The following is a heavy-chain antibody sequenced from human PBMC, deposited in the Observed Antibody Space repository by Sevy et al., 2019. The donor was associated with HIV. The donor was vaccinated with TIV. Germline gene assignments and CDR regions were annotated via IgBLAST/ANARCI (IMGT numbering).Heavy chain of an antibody. J-gene: IGHJ6*02. CDR2: INSDGSST. Sequence: GGSLRLSCAASGFTFSSYWMHWVRQAPGKGLVWVSRINSDGSSTSYADSVKGRFPISRDKAKNTRYLQMNSLRAEDTAVYYCARQLRWLQFDYYGMDVWGQGTTVTVSS. D-gene: IGHD5-12*01. CDR1: GFTFSSYW. V-gene: IGHV3-74*01. CDR3: ARQLRWLQFDYYGMDV.